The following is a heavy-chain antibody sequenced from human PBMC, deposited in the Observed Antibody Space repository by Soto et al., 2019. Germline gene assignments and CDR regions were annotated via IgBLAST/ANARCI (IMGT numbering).Heavy chain of an antibody. CDR1: GYSISSGYY. CDR3: ARESSGSVGGYDYISANGTDV. Sequence: PSETLSLTCAVSGYSISSGYYWGWTRQPPGKGLEWIGSIYHSGSTYYNPSLKSRVTISVDTSKNQFSLKLSSVTAADTAVYYCARESSGSVGGYDYISANGTDVSGPGTTVTFSS. J-gene: IGHJ6*02. V-gene: IGHV4-38-2*02. D-gene: IGHD5-12*01. CDR2: IYHSGST.